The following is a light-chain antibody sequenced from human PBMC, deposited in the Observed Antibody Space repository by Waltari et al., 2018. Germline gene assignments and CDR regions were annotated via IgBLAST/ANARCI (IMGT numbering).Light chain of an antibody. J-gene: IGKJ1*01. CDR1: HSVLYSSNNKNY. V-gene: IGKV4-1*01. CDR2: WAA. CDR3: QQYYSTPQDT. Sequence: DIVMPQSPDALAVSLADMATINCQCIHSVLYSSNNKNYLAWYQQKPGQPPKPLIYWAATRESGVPDRFSGSGSGTDFTLTISSLQAEDVAVYYCQQYYSTPQDTFGQGTKVEIK.